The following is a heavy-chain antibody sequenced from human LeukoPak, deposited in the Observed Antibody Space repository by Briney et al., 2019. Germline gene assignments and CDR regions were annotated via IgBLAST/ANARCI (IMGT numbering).Heavy chain of an antibody. D-gene: IGHD3-10*01. J-gene: IGHJ5*02. V-gene: IGHV5-51*01. CDR3: ARRDTSGSLFWFDP. CDR1: GYNFTNYW. CDR2: MYPGDSDT. Sequence: GESLKISCKGSGYNFTNYWIAWVRKMPGKGLEWMAMMYPGDSDTRYSPSFQGQVTISVDKSISTAYLQWNSLKASDTGMYYCARRDTSGSLFWFDPWGQGTLVTVSS.